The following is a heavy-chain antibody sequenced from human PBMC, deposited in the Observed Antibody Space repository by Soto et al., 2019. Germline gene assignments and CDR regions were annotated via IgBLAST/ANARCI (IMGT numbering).Heavy chain of an antibody. D-gene: IGHD2-2*01. CDR3: VRRDCSSCSCTLDF. CDR1: GFTFISYE. J-gene: IGHJ4*02. V-gene: IGHV3-48*03. CDR2: ITNSGTTM. Sequence: EVQLVESGGGLVQPGGSLRLSCAASGFTFISYEMNWVRQAPGKGLEWVSCITNSGTTMYYADSVKGRFTITTDNAKNSLYLQINSLGAEDTAAYYGVRRDCSSCSCTLDFWGQGALVTVSS.